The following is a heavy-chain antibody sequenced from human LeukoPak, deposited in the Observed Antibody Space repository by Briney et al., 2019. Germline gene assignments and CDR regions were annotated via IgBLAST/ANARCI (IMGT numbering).Heavy chain of an antibody. J-gene: IGHJ4*02. Sequence: PGGSLRLSCAASGFTFSSNAMSWVRQAPGKVLEWVSAFSGSADRTYYADSVKGRFTISRDNSKNTLYLQMNSLRPEDTAIYYCAKESPYGSGSRNYYFHYWGQGTLVTVSS. CDR2: FSGSADRT. V-gene: IGHV3-23*01. D-gene: IGHD3-10*01. CDR1: GFTFSSNA. CDR3: AKESPYGSGSRNYYFHY.